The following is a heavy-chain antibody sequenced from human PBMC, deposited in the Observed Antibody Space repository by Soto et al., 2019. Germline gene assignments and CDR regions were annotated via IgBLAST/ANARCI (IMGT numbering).Heavy chain of an antibody. Sequence: PVGSLRLSCTASGSTFPNYPMHWVRQAPDKGLEWVAVISHDGVTKNSADSVKGRFTISRDNSRNTLYLKMNSLRIEDTAMYYCVRGGYSSSWERLDPWGQGTLVTVSS. CDR2: ISHDGVTK. D-gene: IGHD4-4*01. V-gene: IGHV3-30-3*01. CDR3: VRGGYSSSWERLDP. CDR1: GSTFPNYP. J-gene: IGHJ5*02.